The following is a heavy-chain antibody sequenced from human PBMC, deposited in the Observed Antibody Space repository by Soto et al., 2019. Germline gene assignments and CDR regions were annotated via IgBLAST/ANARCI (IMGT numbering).Heavy chain of an antibody. CDR1: GGSISSSSYY. Sequence: SETLSLTCTVSGGSISSSSYYWGWIRQPPGKGLEWIGSIYYSGSTYYNPSLKSRVTISVGTSKNQFSLKLSSVTAADTAVYYCARLIVVVPAARYYFDYWGQGTLVTVSS. CDR3: ARLIVVVPAARYYFDY. CDR2: IYYSGST. J-gene: IGHJ4*02. V-gene: IGHV4-39*01. D-gene: IGHD2-2*01.